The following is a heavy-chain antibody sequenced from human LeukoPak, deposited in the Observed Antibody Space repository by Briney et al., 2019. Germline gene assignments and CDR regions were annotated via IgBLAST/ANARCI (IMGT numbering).Heavy chain of an antibody. V-gene: IGHV3-30-3*01. CDR3: ATDLSAGGSQTSGV. CDR2: ISYDGSNK. J-gene: IGHJ6*02. D-gene: IGHD2-15*01. CDR1: GFTFSSYA. Sequence: GGSLRLSCAASGFTFSSYAIHWVRQAPGKGLEWVTLISYDGSNKYYADSVKGRFTISRDNSKNTLYLQMNSLRPEDTAVYYCATDLSAGGSQTSGVWGQGTTVTVSS.